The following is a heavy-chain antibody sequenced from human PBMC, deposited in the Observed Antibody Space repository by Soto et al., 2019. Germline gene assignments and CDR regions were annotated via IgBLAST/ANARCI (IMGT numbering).Heavy chain of an antibody. CDR2: ISSSGSTI. V-gene: IGHV3-48*03. CDR1: GFTFRSYE. Sequence: ESGGGLVQPGGSLRLSCAASGFTFRSYEMNWVRQAPGKGLEWVSYISSSGSTIYYADSVKGRFTISRDNAKNSLYLQMNSLRAEDTAVYYCARALDPYSSSSRDYWGQGTLVTVSS. J-gene: IGHJ4*02. CDR3: ARALDPYSSSSRDY. D-gene: IGHD6-6*01.